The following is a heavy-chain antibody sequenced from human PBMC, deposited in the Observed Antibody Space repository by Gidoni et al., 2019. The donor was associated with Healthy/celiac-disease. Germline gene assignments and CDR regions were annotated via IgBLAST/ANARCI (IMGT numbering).Heavy chain of an antibody. J-gene: IGHJ6*02. CDR2: ISYDGSNK. V-gene: IGHV3-30*04. Sequence: QVQLVESGGGVVQPGRSLRLSCAASGFTFSSYAMHWLRQAPGNGLEWVAVISYDGSNKYYADSVKGRFTISRDNSKNTLYLQMNSLRAEDTAVYYCARDWYYDYIWGSYRYDYYYYYGMDVWGQGTTVTVSS. D-gene: IGHD3-16*02. CDR3: ARDWYYDYIWGSYRYDYYYYYGMDV. CDR1: GFTFSSYA.